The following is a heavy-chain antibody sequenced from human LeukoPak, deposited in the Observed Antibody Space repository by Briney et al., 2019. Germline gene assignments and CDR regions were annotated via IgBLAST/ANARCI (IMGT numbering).Heavy chain of an antibody. Sequence: GGSLRLSCAASGFTFSSYSMNWVRKAPGKGLEWVSSISSSSSYIYYADSGKGLFTISRDNAKNSLYLQMNSLRAEDTAVYYCARDSGVSSSFDYWGQGTLVTVSS. CDR2: ISSSSSYI. V-gene: IGHV3-21*01. J-gene: IGHJ4*02. D-gene: IGHD6-6*01. CDR1: GFTFSSYS. CDR3: ARDSGVSSSFDY.